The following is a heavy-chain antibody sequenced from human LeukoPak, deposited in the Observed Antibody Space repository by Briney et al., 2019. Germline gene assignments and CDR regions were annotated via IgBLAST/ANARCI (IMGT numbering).Heavy chain of an antibody. CDR2: IIPIFGTA. V-gene: IGHV1-69*13. CDR3: ARGEYQLLFPTQYYYYGMDV. Sequence: SVKVSCKASGGTFSSYAISWVRQAPGQGLEWMGGIIPIFGTANYAQKFQGRVTITADESTSTAYMELSSLRSEDTAVYYCARGEYQLLFPTQYYYYGMDVWGQGTTVTVSS. CDR1: GGTFSSYA. D-gene: IGHD2-2*01. J-gene: IGHJ6*02.